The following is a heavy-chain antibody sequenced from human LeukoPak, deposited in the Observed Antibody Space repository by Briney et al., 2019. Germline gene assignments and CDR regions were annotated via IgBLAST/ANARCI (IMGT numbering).Heavy chain of an antibody. CDR3: ARDLGYPDY. CDR2: IWYDGSNK. Sequence: GGSLRLSCAASGFSFSSYDMHWVRQAPGKGLEWVAVIWYDGSNKYHADSVKGRFTISRDNSKNTLYLQMNSLRAEDTAVYYCARDLGYPDYWGQGALVAVSS. D-gene: IGHD3-16*02. J-gene: IGHJ4*02. V-gene: IGHV3-33*01. CDR1: GFSFSSYD.